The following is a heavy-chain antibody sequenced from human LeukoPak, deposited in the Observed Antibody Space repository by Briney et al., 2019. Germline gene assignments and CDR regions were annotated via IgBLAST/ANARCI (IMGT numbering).Heavy chain of an antibody. CDR2: INTNTGNP. CDR1: GYTITSYA. J-gene: IGHJ6*02. CDR3: ARVAGYCSSTDCPDWYGMDV. Sequence: ASVKVSCKASGYTITSYAMNWVRQAPGQGLEWVGWINTNTGNPTYAQGFTGRFVFSLDTSVSTAYLQISSLKAEDTAMYYCARVAGYCSSTDCPDWYGMDVWGQGTTVTVSS. D-gene: IGHD2-2*01. V-gene: IGHV7-4-1*02.